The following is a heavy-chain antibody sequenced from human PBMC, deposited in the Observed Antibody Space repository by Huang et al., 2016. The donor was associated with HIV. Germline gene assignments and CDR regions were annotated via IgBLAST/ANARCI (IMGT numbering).Heavy chain of an antibody. CDR2: ISDSGSTT. Sequence: QVQVVESGGGLVKPGGSLRLSCAASGFTFSDQYMSWIRQAPGMGREWVSHISDSGSTTYYADAVKGRFTSSRDNAKKLVYLQMNSLRVDDTAVYFCARDKAWFDPWGQGTLVTVSS. CDR1: GFTFSDQY. V-gene: IGHV3-11*04. CDR3: ARDKAWFDP. J-gene: IGHJ5*02.